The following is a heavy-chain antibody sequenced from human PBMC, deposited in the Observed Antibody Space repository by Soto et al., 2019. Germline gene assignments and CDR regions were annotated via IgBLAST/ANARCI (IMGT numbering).Heavy chain of an antibody. CDR2: INPSGGST. CDR1: GYTFTSYY. J-gene: IGHJ6*02. D-gene: IGHD2-2*01. Sequence: ASVKVSCKASGYTFTSYYIQWVRQAPGQGLEWMGIINPSGGSTNYAQKFQGRVTMTRDTSTSTVYMELSSLRSEDTAVYYCARHDCISTSCYYYYYYSMDVWG. V-gene: IGHV1-46*01. CDR3: ARHDCISTSCYYYYYYSMDV.